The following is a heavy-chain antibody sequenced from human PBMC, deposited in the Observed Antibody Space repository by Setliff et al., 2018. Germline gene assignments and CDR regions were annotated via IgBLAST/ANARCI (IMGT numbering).Heavy chain of an antibody. CDR1: GDSISAAS. V-gene: IGHV4-59*01. D-gene: IGHD3-22*01. Sequence: SETLSLTCNVSGDSISAASIMAWIRQPPGKGLEFIGYVYYSGAAKYDPSLKSRVTMSVDTSKTQFSLKLNSMTTADTAVYYCARAPRYFDSTGSYFDFWGQGTLVTVSS. CDR3: ARAPRYFDSTGSYFDF. CDR2: VYYSGAA. J-gene: IGHJ4*02.